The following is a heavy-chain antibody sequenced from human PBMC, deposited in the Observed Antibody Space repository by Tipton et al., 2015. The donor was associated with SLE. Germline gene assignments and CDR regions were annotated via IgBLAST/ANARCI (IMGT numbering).Heavy chain of an antibody. CDR1: GGSISSYY. D-gene: IGHD1-1*01. CDR3: ARQRLVQGGDYFDD. J-gene: IGHJ4*02. Sequence: TLSLTCTVSGGSISSYYWSWIRQPPGKGLEWIGYIYYGSIYHSGSTNYNPSLKSRVTISVDTSKNQFSLKLSSVTAADTAVYYCARQRLVQGGDYFDDWGQGSLVTVSA. V-gene: IGHV4-59*08. CDR2: IYYGSIYHSGST.